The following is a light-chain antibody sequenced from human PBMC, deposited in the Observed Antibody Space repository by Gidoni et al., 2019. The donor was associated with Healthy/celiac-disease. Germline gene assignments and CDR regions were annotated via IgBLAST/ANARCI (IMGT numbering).Light chain of an antibody. V-gene: IGKV1-39*01. CDR3: QQSYSTRFT. CDR1: QSISSY. Sequence: DIQMTPSPSSLSASVGDRVTITCRASQSISSYLHWYQQKPGKAPKLLIYAASSLQSGVPTRFSGSGSGTDFTLTISSLQPEDFAAYYCQQSYSTRFTFGPGTRVDIK. CDR2: AAS. J-gene: IGKJ3*01.